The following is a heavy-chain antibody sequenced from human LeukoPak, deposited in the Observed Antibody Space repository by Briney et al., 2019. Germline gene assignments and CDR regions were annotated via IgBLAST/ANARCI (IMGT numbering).Heavy chain of an antibody. D-gene: IGHD7-27*01. CDR2: MNPNSGNT. CDR3: ARVLKSLGYYYMDV. V-gene: IGHV1-8*01. CDR1: GYTCTSYD. J-gene: IGHJ6*03. Sequence: ASVKVSCKASGYTCTSYDINWVRQATGQGLEWMGWMNPNSGNTGYAQKFQGRVTMTRNTSISTAYMELSSLRSEDTAVYYCARVLKSLGYYYMDVWGKGTTVTVSS.